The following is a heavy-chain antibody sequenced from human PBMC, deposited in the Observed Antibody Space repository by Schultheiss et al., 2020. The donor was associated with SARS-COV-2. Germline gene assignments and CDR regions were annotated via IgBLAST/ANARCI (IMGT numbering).Heavy chain of an antibody. J-gene: IGHJ4*02. CDR1: GFTFSSSW. CDR2: IKQDGSEK. CDR3: ARAPMVRGVLFNFDY. V-gene: IGHV3-7*04. D-gene: IGHD3-10*01. Sequence: GGSLRLSCAASGFTFSSSWMHWVCQAPEKGQEWVADIKQDGSEKYYVDSVKGRFTISRDNAKNSLYLQMNSLRAEDTAVYYCARAPMVRGVLFNFDYWGQGTLVTVSS.